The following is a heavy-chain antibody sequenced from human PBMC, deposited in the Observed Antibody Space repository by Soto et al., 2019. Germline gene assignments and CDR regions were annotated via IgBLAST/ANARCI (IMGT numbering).Heavy chain of an antibody. V-gene: IGHV3-74*01. D-gene: IGHD3-22*01. CDR2: INSDGSST. Sequence: GSLRLSCAASGFTFSSYWMHWVRQAPGKGLVWVSRINSDGSSTSYADSVKGRFTISRDNAKNTLYLQMNSLRAEDTAVHYCARGPNYYDSSGYYFHWGQGTLVTVSS. J-gene: IGHJ4*02. CDR3: ARGPNYYDSSGYYFH. CDR1: GFTFSSYW.